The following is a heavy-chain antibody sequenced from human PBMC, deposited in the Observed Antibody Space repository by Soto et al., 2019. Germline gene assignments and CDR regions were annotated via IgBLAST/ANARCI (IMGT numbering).Heavy chain of an antibody. V-gene: IGHV1-69*12. Sequence: QVQLVQSGAEMKEPGSSVKVSCKTSGGTFSSSAISWLRQAPGQGLEWMGGIIPLFRTPDYAQKCQGRVTIAADESTGTAYMELSSLRSEDTAVYYCARDNDRLQLGGNYYYILDVWGQGTTITVSS. J-gene: IGHJ6*02. CDR1: GGTFSSSA. CDR2: IIPLFRTP. CDR3: ARDNDRLQLGGNYYYILDV. D-gene: IGHD4-4*01.